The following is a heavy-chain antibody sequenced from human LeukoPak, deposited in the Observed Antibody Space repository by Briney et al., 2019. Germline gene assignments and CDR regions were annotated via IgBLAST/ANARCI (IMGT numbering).Heavy chain of an antibody. CDR3: ARGRGSGRYDYVWGSYRPDKYFDY. CDR1: GDSISGVY. D-gene: IGHD3-16*02. Sequence: SETLSLTCTVSGDSISGVYWSWIRQPPGKGLEWIGYVYYSGDTNYNPSLKSRVTISVDTSKNQFSLKLSSVTAADTAVYYCARGRGSGRYDYVWGSYRPDKYFDYWGQGTLVTVSS. J-gene: IGHJ4*02. CDR2: VYYSGDT. V-gene: IGHV4-59*12.